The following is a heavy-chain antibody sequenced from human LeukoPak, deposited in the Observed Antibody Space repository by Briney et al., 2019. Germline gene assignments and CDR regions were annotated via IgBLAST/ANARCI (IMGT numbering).Heavy chain of an antibody. D-gene: IGHD2-2*01. CDR3: AKDSCSSTSCRGYFDY. CDR2: ITPDGSET. CDR1: EFEPTYFW. Sequence: GGSLRLSCVALEFEPTYFWMTWVRRAPGKGLEWVANITPDGSETFYLDSVRGRFTISRDNAKNSLYLQMNSLRAEDTAVYYCAKDSCSSTSCRGYFDYWGQGTLVTVSS. J-gene: IGHJ4*02. V-gene: IGHV3-7*01.